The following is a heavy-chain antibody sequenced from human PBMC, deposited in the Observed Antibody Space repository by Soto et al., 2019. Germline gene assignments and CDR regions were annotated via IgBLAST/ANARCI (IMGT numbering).Heavy chain of an antibody. CDR3: AREPTILSQFGWFDP. D-gene: IGHD3-9*01. CDR1: GGSISSGGYY. V-gene: IGHV4-31*03. CDR2: MSSVGGA. Sequence: QVQLQESGPGLVMPSQTLSLTCTVSGGSISSGGYYWSWLRQHPGTGLEWIGYMSSVGGANFNPSLRSRVIISVDPSKNQFSLKLSSVTAADTAVYYCAREPTILSQFGWFDPWGQGTPVTVS. J-gene: IGHJ5*02.